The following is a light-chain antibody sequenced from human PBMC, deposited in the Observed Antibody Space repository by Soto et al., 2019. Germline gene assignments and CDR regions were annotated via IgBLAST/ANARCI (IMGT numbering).Light chain of an antibody. CDR3: QQYHNWWT. CDR2: GAS. CDR1: QSVSSK. V-gene: IGKV3-15*01. J-gene: IGKJ1*01. Sequence: DIVMTQSPDSLAVSLGERATLSCRASQSVSSKVAWYQQKPGQAPRLLIYGASTRATAIPARFSGSGSGTEFTLTISSLQSEDFAIYYCQQYHNWWTFGQGTKVDIK.